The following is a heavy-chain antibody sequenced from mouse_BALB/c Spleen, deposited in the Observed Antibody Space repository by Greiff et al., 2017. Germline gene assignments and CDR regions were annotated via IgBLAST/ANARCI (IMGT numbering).Heavy chain of an antibody. CDR1: GYAFSSYW. CDR2: IYPGDGDT. J-gene: IGHJ3*01. D-gene: IGHD2-1*01. V-gene: IGHV1-80*01. Sequence: VHLVESGAELVRPGSSVKISCKASGYAFSSYWMNWVKQRPGQGLEWIGQIYPGDGDTNYNGKFKGKATLTADKSSSTAYMQLSSLTSEDSAVYFCASYYGNPFAYWGQGTLVTVSA. CDR3: ASYYGNPFAY.